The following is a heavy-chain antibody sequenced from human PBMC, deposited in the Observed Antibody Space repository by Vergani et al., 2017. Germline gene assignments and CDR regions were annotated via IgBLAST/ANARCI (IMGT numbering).Heavy chain of an antibody. CDR1: GYTFGHFD. Sequence: QEQLLQSGGGVVQPGGSLRLSCIGSGYTFGHFDMHWVRQAPFKGLAWVAFIRYDGSNPQYIDSVKGRFTISRDNSKDTLFLQMNGLRPEDTGTYFCAKKGGSLYYYGVDVWGQGTTITVSS. CDR3: AKKGGSLYYYGVDV. D-gene: IGHD1-26*01. J-gene: IGHJ6*02. V-gene: IGHV3-30*02. CDR2: IRYDGSNP.